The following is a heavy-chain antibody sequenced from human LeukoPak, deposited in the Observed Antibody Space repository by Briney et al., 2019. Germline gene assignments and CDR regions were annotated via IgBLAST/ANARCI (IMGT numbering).Heavy chain of an antibody. CDR3: ARHRRHLRGYFDL. Sequence: PGGSLRLSCAASGFTFSDYYMSWIRQAPGKGLEWVSYISSSGSTIYYADSVKGRFTISRDNAKNSLYLQMNSLRAEDTAVCYRARHRRHLRGYFDLWGRGTLVTVSS. CDR1: GFTFSDYY. V-gene: IGHV3-11*01. CDR2: ISSSGSTI. J-gene: IGHJ2*01.